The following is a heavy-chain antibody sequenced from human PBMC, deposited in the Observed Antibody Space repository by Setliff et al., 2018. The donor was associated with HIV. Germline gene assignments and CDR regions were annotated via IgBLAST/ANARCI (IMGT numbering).Heavy chain of an antibody. D-gene: IGHD1-1*01. CDR3: ARDVRWNQDGGGY. Sequence: GGSLRLSCAASGFTSSSYWMSWVRQAPGKGLEWVANIKQDGSEKYYVDSVKGRFTISRDNAKNSLYLQMNSLRTEDTAMYYCARDVRWNQDGGGYWGQGTLVTVSS. CDR2: IKQDGSEK. CDR1: GFTSSSYW. V-gene: IGHV3-7*03. J-gene: IGHJ4*02.